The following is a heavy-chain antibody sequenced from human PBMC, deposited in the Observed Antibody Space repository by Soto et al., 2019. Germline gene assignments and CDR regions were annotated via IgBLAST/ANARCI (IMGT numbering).Heavy chain of an antibody. Sequence: SLTCTVSGASMNDYYGSCIRQSPGKGLEHIGYLHYNGFAEYSPSLRSRVSISMDTSKNQFSLKLSSVTAADTAIYYCARSGHIFAGVFWGQGIPVTVSS. CDR2: LHYNGFA. CDR1: GASMNDYY. CDR3: ARSGHIFAGVF. V-gene: IGHV4-59*01. J-gene: IGHJ4*02. D-gene: IGHD3-16*01.